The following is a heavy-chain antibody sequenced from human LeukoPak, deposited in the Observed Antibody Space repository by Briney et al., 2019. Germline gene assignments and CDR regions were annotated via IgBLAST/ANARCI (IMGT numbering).Heavy chain of an antibody. Sequence: ASVKVSCKVSGYTFTDYYMHWVQQAPGKGLEWMGLVDPEDGETIYAEKFQGRDTITADTSTDTAYMELSSLRSEDTAVYYCATGGSIVGATGYAFDIWGQGTMVTVSS. CDR3: ATGGSIVGATGYAFDI. D-gene: IGHD1-26*01. CDR2: VDPEDGET. CDR1: GYTFTDYY. J-gene: IGHJ3*02. V-gene: IGHV1-69-2*01.